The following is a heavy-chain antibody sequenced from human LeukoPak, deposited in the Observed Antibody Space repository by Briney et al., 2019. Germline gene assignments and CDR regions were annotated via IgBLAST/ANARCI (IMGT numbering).Heavy chain of an antibody. V-gene: IGHV1-2*02. J-gene: IGHJ4*02. Sequence: ASVKVSCKASGYTFTVYYIHWVRQAPGQGLEWMGWINPNSGGTNYAQKFQGRVTLTRDTSISTVYMELSRLTSDDTAVYYCARDQGGGATDFDYWGQGTLVTVSS. CDR2: INPNSGGT. CDR3: ARDQGGGATDFDY. CDR1: GYTFTVYY. D-gene: IGHD1-26*01.